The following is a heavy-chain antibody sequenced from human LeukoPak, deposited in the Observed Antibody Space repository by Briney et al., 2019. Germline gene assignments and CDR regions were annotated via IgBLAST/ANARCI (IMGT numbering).Heavy chain of an antibody. CDR2: IYYSGST. J-gene: IGHJ4*02. V-gene: IGHV4-31*03. D-gene: IGHD5-24*01. CDR3: ARALEMATIVDY. CDR1: GGSISSGGYY. Sequence: SETLSLTCTVSGGSISSGGYYWSWIRQHPGKGLEWIGYIYYSGSTYYNPSLKSRVTISVDTSKNQFSLKLSSVTAADTAVYYCARALEMATIVDYWGQGTLVTVSS.